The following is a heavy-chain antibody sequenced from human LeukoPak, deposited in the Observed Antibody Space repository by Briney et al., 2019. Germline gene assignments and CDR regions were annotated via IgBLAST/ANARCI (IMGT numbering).Heavy chain of an antibody. D-gene: IGHD3-10*01. Sequence: SETLSLTCTVSGGSISSGGYYWSWIRQHPGKGLEWIGYIYYSGSIYYNPSLKSRVTISVDTSKNQFSLKLSSVTAADTAVYYCARVVQAGNWFDPWGQGTLVTVSS. J-gene: IGHJ5*02. CDR3: ARVVQAGNWFDP. V-gene: IGHV4-31*03. CDR2: IYYSGSI. CDR1: GGSISSGGYY.